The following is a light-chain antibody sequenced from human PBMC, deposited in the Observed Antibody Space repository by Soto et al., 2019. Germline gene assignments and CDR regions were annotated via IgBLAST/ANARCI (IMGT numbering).Light chain of an antibody. V-gene: IGKV1-5*03. J-gene: IGKJ1*01. CDR3: QQYNAYSPWT. CDR2: KAS. CDR1: QSIMTW. Sequence: DIQLTQSPSTLSASVGDRVTITCRASQSIMTWLAWYQQKPGKAPKLLIYKASDLDVGVPSRFSGSGSATEFTLTISSLQSDDVATYYCQQYNAYSPWTFGQGTKVEIK.